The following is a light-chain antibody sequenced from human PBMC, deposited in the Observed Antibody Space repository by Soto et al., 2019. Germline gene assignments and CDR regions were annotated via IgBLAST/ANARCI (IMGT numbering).Light chain of an antibody. CDR1: QSVSSSY. CDR3: QQYGSSPLT. V-gene: IGKV3-20*01. Sequence: EIVLTQSPATLSLSPGERATLSRRASQSVSSSYLAWYQQKPGQAPRLLIYGASSRATGIPDRFSGSGSGTDFTLTISRLEPEDFAVYYCQQYGSSPLTFGGGTKVDIK. CDR2: GAS. J-gene: IGKJ4*01.